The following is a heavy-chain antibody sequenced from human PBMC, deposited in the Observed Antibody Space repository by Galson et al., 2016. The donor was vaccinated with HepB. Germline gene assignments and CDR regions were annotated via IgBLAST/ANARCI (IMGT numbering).Heavy chain of an antibody. CDR3: TRDLTGPAFDI. CDR1: GDSINTGNYY. V-gene: IGHV4-39*02. Sequence: SETLSLTCTGPGDSINTGNYYWAWIRQPPGKGLEWIATIYYTGTTYYNPSLKSRLTISVDTSYTQFSLHLNAVTASDTAVYYWTRDLTGPAFDIWSQGTMVTVSS. CDR2: IYYTGTT. J-gene: IGHJ3*02.